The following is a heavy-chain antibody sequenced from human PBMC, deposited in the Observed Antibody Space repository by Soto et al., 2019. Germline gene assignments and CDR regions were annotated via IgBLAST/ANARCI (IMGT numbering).Heavy chain of an antibody. Sequence: PGGSLRLSCAASGFTFSSYAMHWVRQAPGKGLEWVAVISYDGSNKYYADSVKGRFTISRDNSKNTLYLQMNSLRAEDTAVYYCATSLAHNWNDGFDPWGQGTLVTVSS. V-gene: IGHV3-30-3*01. CDR2: ISYDGSNK. J-gene: IGHJ5*02. CDR1: GFTFSSYA. CDR3: ATSLAHNWNDGFDP. D-gene: IGHD1-20*01.